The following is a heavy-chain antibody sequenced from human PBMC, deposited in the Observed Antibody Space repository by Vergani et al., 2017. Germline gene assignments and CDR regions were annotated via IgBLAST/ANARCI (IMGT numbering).Heavy chain of an antibody. D-gene: IGHD6-19*01. J-gene: IGHJ4*02. Sequence: QVQLQESGPGLVKPSQTLSLTCTVSGGSISSGSYYWSWIRQPAGKGLEWIGRIDTSGSTNYNPSLKSRVTISVDTSKNQFSLKLSSVTAADTAVYYCARGEWLVPDYWGQGTLVTVSS. CDR1: GGSISSGSYY. CDR2: IDTSGST. V-gene: IGHV4-61*02. CDR3: ARGEWLVPDY.